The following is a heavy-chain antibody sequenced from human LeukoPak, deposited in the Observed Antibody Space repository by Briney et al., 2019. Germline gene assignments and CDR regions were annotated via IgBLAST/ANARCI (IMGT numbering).Heavy chain of an antibody. V-gene: IGHV4-59*01. Sequence: SETLSLTCTVSGGSISSYYWSWIRQPPGKGLEWIGYIYYSGSTNYNPSLKSRVTISVDTSKNQFSLKLSSVTAADTAVYYCARDRYCSSTSCPGGFYYYYYMDVWGKGTTVTVSS. CDR1: GGSISSYY. CDR2: IYYSGST. CDR3: ARDRYCSSTSCPGGFYYYYYMDV. J-gene: IGHJ6*03. D-gene: IGHD2-2*01.